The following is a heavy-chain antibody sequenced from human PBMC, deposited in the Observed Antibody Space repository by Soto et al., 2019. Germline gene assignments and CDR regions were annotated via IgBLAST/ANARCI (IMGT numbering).Heavy chain of an antibody. CDR1: GYTFTSYA. Sequence: ASVKVSCKASGYTFTSYAMHWVRQAPGQRLEWMGWVNAGNGNTKYSQKFQGRVTITRDTSASTAYMELSSLRSEDTAVYYCARDLLDYYGSGSFDNWFDPWGQGTLVIVSS. CDR3: ARDLLDYYGSGSFDNWFDP. D-gene: IGHD3-10*01. CDR2: VNAGNGNT. J-gene: IGHJ5*02. V-gene: IGHV1-3*01.